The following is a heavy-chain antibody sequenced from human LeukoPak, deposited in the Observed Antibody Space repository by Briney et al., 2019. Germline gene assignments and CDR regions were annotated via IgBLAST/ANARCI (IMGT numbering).Heavy chain of an antibody. J-gene: IGHJ4*02. CDR2: INPNSGGT. V-gene: IGHV1-2*06. Sequence: APVKVSCKASGYTFTGYYMHWVRQAPGQGLEWMGRINPNSGGTNYAQKFQGRVTMTRDTSISTAYMELSRLRSDDTAVYYCARDRIALSLYYFDYWGQGTLVTVSS. CDR3: ARDRIALSLYYFDY. CDR1: GYTFTGYY. D-gene: IGHD2/OR15-2a*01.